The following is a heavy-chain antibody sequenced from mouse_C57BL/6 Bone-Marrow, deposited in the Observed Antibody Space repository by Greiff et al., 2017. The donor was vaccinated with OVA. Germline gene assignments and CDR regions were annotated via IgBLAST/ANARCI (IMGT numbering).Heavy chain of an antibody. CDR2: INPSSGYT. CDR3: ARDGYCSYWYFDV. CDR1: GYTFTSYW. D-gene: IGHD2-3*01. J-gene: IGHJ1*03. Sequence: VKVVESGAELAKPGASVKLSCKASGYTFTSYWMHWVKQRPGQGLEWIGYINPSSGYTKYNQKFKDKATLTADKSSSTAYMQLSSLTYEDSAVYYCARDGYCSYWYFDVWGTGTTVTVSS. V-gene: IGHV1-7*01.